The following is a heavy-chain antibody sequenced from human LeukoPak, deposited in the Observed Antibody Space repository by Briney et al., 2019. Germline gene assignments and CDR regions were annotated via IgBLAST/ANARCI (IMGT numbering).Heavy chain of an antibody. CDR3: ARPSYYYDSSGCRY. Sequence: ASVKVSCKASGYTFTGYYMHWVRQAPGQGLEWIGWINPNSGGTNYAQKFQGRVTMTRDTSISTAYMELSRLRSDDTAVYYCARPSYYYDSSGCRYWGQGTLVTVSS. CDR2: INPNSGGT. V-gene: IGHV1-2*02. CDR1: GYTFTGYY. D-gene: IGHD3-22*01. J-gene: IGHJ4*02.